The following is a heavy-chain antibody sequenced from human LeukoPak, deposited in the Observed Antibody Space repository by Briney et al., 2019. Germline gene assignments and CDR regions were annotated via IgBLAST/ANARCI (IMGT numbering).Heavy chain of an antibody. CDR3: AGGLLWFGGMGY. D-gene: IGHD3-10*01. J-gene: IGHJ4*02. CDR2: INHSGSA. CDR1: GFSLSTGGMY. V-gene: IGHV4-39*07. Sequence: SGPALVRPTQTLTLTCTFSGFSLSTGGMYVGWIRQPPGKGLEWIGEINHSGSANYNPSLKSRVTISVDTSKNQFSLKLSSVTAADTAVYYCAGGLLWFGGMGYWGPGTLVTVSS.